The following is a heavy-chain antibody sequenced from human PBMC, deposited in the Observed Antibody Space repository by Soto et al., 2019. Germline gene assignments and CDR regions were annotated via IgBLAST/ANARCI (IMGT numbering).Heavy chain of an antibody. Sequence: PGGSLRLSCAASGFTFSTYGMHWVRQAPGKGLEWVAVIWYDGSNKYYADSVKGRFTISRDNSKNTLYLQMNSLRAEDTAVYYCARDVAFNGVDAFDIWGQGTMVTVSS. J-gene: IGHJ3*02. V-gene: IGHV3-33*01. CDR1: GFTFSTYG. D-gene: IGHD2-8*01. CDR2: IWYDGSNK. CDR3: ARDVAFNGVDAFDI.